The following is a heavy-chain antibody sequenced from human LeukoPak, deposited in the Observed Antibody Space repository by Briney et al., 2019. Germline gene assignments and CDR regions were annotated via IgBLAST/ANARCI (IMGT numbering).Heavy chain of an antibody. V-gene: IGHV1-18*01. D-gene: IGHD5-24*01. CDR3: ARDFGMFTISHGDAFDN. CDR2: ISAYDGNT. CDR1: GYTFGNYG. Sequence: ASVKLSCKASGYTFGNYGISWVRQAPGQGLEWMGWISAYDGNTNYANKLQGRVTMTTGASTSTAFMELRRLTSDDTAIYFCARDFGMFTISHGDAFDNWGQGTLVTVSS. J-gene: IGHJ3*02.